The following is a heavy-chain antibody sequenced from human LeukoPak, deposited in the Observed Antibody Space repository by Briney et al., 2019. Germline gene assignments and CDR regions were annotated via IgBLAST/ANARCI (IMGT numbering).Heavy chain of an antibody. CDR2: IIPIFGTA. D-gene: IGHD2-2*01. CDR3: ARDHGVPAAIE. V-gene: IGHV1-69*13. J-gene: IGHJ4*02. Sequence: SVKVSCKASGYTFTSYGISWVRQAPGQGLEWMGGIIPIFGTANYAQKFQGRVTITADESTSTAYMELSSLRSEDTAVYYCARDHGVPAAIEWGQGTLVTVSS. CDR1: GYTFTSYG.